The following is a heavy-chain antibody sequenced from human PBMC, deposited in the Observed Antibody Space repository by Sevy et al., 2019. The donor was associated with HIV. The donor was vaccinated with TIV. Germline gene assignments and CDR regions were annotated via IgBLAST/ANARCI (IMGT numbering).Heavy chain of an antibody. J-gene: IGHJ6*02. CDR2: ISSSGSTI. CDR1: EFTFSSYE. V-gene: IGHV3-48*03. CDR3: ARDPPPRRRPYYYYGMDV. Sequence: GGSLRLSCAASEFTFSSYEMNWVRQAPGKGLEWVSYISSSGSTIYYADSVKGRFTISRDNAKNSLYLQMNSLRAEDTAVYYCARDPPPRRRPYYYYGMDVWGQGTTVTVSS.